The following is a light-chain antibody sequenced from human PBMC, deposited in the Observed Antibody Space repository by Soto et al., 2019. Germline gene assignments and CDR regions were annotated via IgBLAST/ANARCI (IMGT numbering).Light chain of an antibody. V-gene: IGKV1-33*01. CDR2: DAS. J-gene: IGKJ5*01. CDR1: QSISSY. CDR3: QQYENLPT. Sequence: DIQMTQSPSSLSASIGDRVTITCRASQSISSYLNWYQQKPGRAPKLLIYDASNLEAGVPSRFRGSGSGTDFTFTISRLQPEDIATYYCQQYENLPTFGQGTRLEIK.